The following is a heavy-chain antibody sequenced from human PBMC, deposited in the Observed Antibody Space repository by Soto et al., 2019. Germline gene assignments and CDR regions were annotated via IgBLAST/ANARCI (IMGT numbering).Heavy chain of an antibody. CDR1: GFTVSSNY. CDR2: IYSGGST. Sequence: GGSLRLSCAASGFTVSSNYMSWVRQAPGKGLEWVSVIYSGGSTYYADSVKGRFTISRDNSKNTLYLQMNSLRAEDTAVYYCARIPPGTIYYFDYWGQGTLVTVSS. V-gene: IGHV3-53*01. J-gene: IGHJ4*02. D-gene: IGHD1-1*01. CDR3: ARIPPGTIYYFDY.